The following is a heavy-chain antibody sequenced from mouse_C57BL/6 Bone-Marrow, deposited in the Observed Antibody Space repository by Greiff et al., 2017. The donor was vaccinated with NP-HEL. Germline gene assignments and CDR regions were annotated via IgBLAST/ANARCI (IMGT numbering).Heavy chain of an antibody. CDR2: IDPSDSYT. D-gene: IGHD2-3*01. J-gene: IGHJ3*01. CDR1: GYTFTSYW. V-gene: IGHV1-69*01. Sequence: QVQLQQPGAELVMPGASVKLSCKASGYTFTSYWMRWVKQRPGQGLEWIGEIDPSDSYTNYNQKFKGKSTLTVDKSSSTAYMQLSSLTSEDSAVYYCARVDYDGYFGGFAYWGQGTLVTVSA. CDR3: ARVDYDGYFGGFAY.